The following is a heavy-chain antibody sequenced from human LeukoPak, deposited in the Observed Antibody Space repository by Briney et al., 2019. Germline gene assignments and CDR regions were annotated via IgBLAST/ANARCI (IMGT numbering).Heavy chain of an antibody. CDR1: GYTFTSYG. CDR3: ARAIYCGGDCYYFDY. CDR2: ISAYNGNT. D-gene: IGHD2-21*01. V-gene: IGHV1-18*01. J-gene: IGHJ4*02. Sequence: GASVKLSCKPSGYTFTSYGISWVRQAPGQGLEWMGWISAYNGNTTYAQKLQGRVNMTTDTSTSTAYIERRSLRSEDTAVYYCARAIYCGGDCYYFDYWGQGTLVTVSS.